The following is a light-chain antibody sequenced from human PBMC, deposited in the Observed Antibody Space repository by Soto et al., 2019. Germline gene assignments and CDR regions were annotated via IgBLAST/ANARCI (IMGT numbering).Light chain of an antibody. CDR3: SALDDSLRGREV. J-gene: IGLJ2*01. CDR1: TSNIGSNY. V-gene: IGLV1-47*01. CDR2: RNT. Sequence: QSVLTQPPSASGTPGQRVTISCSGSTSNIGSNYVYWYQQLPATAPTLLIYRNTERPSGVTDRFSGSKSGTSASLATSGLRYEDEADYYCSALDDSLRGREVFGGGTKLTVL.